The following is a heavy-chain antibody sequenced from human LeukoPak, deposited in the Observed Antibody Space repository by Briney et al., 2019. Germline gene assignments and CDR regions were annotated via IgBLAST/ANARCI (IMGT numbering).Heavy chain of an antibody. CDR1: GGSISSSSYY. J-gene: IGHJ6*03. CDR3: ARGYYYMDV. CDR2: IYYSGST. Sequence: PSETLSLTCTVSGGSISSSSYYWGWIRQPPGKGLEWIGSIYYSGSTYYNPSLKSRVIISVETSKNQFSLKLNSVTAADTAVYYCARGYYYMDVWGKGTTVTVSS. V-gene: IGHV4-39*07.